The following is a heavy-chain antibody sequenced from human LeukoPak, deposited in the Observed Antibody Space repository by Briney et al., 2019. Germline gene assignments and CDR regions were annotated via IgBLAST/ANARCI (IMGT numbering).Heavy chain of an antibody. CDR2: IYYSGST. Sequence: SGTLSLTCTVSGGSISSYYWSWIRQPPGKGLEWIGYIYYSGSTNYNPSLKSRVTMSVDTSKNQFSLKLSSVTAADTAVYYCARVLIVVVPIREDYFDYWGQGTLVTVSS. CDR1: GGSISSYY. V-gene: IGHV4-59*12. CDR3: ARVLIVVVPIREDYFDY. D-gene: IGHD3-22*01. J-gene: IGHJ4*02.